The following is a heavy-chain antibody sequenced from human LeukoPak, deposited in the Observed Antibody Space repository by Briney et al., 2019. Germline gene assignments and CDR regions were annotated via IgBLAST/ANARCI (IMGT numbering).Heavy chain of an antibody. V-gene: IGHV1-2*02. D-gene: IGHD6-19*01. J-gene: IGHJ4*02. CDR3: ARVVSGWSYYFDY. CDR1: GYTFTGYY. CDR2: INPNSGGT. Sequence: ASVKVSCKASGYTFTGYYMHWVRQAPGQGLEWMGWINPNSGGTNYAQKFQGRVTMTRDTSISTAYMELSRLRSDDTAVYYCARVVSGWSYYFDYWGQGTLVTVSS.